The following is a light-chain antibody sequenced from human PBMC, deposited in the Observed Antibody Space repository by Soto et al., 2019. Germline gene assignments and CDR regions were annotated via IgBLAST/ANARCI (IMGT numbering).Light chain of an antibody. CDR1: SSDVGSYNS. Sequence: QSALTQPPSVSGSPGQSVTISCTGTSSDVGSYNSVSWYQQPPGTAPKLMFYDVSNRPSGVPDRFSGSKSGNTASLTISGLQAEDEADYYCSSYTHSTTLVFGGGTKLTVL. CDR2: DVS. CDR3: SSYTHSTTLV. J-gene: IGLJ2*01. V-gene: IGLV2-18*02.